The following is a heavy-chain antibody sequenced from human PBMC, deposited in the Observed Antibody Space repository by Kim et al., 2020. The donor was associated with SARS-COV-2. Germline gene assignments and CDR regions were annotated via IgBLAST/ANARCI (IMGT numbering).Heavy chain of an antibody. CDR2: IYSGGCT. CDR1: GFTVSRNY. V-gene: IGHV3-66*01. CDR3: AGGGTSYFYGMGV. Sequence: GGSLRLSCATSGFTVSRNYMSWVRQAPGKGLDWVAVIYSGGCTYYADSVKGRFTISRDIFKNTLYLQMNSLRGDDTAVYYCAGGGTSYFYGMGVWGQGTT. D-gene: IGHD3-16*01. J-gene: IGHJ6*02.